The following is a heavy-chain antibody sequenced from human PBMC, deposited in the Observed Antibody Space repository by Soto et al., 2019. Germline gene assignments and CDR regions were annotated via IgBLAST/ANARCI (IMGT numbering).Heavy chain of an antibody. CDR2: IYYSGST. CDR3: ARGVYYDSSGYDY. CDR1: GGSISSGDYY. V-gene: IGHV4-30-4*01. Sequence: PSETLSLTCTVSGGSISSGDYYWSWIRQPPGKGLEWIGYIYYSGSTYYNPSLKSRVTISVDTSKNQFSLKLSSVTAADTAVYYCARGVYYDSSGYDYWGQGXLVTVYS. D-gene: IGHD3-22*01. J-gene: IGHJ4*02.